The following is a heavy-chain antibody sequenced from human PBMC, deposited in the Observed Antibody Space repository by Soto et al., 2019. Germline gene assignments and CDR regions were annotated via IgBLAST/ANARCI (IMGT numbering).Heavy chain of an antibody. J-gene: IGHJ5*02. CDR2: MNPNSGDT. CDR1: GNTFTNYD. CDR3: ARGVKYGAYSRWFDP. V-gene: IGHV1-8*01. Sequence: ASVKVSCKASGNTFTNYDINWVLQATGQGLEYLGWMNPNSGDTAYVQKFQGRVTMTWDTSITTAYMELRSLRSEDTAVYFCARGVKYGAYSRWFDPWGQGTLVTVSS. D-gene: IGHD4-17*01.